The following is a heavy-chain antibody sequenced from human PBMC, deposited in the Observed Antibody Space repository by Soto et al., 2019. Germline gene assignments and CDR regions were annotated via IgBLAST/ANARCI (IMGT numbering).Heavy chain of an antibody. D-gene: IGHD6-13*01. Sequence: GGSLRLSCSASGFTFSSYAMHWVRQAPGKGLEYVSAISSNGGSTYYADSVKGGFTISRDNSKNTLYLQMSSLRAEDTAVYYCVKDGSRSVNWFDPWGQGTLVTVSS. J-gene: IGHJ5*02. V-gene: IGHV3-64D*06. CDR2: ISSNGGST. CDR3: VKDGSRSVNWFDP. CDR1: GFTFSSYA.